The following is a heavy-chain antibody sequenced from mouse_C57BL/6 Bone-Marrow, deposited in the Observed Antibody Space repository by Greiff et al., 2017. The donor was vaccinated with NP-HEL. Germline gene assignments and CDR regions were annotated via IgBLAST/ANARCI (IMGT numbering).Heavy chain of an antibody. J-gene: IGHJ3*01. Sequence: DVKLVESGGGLVKPGGSLKLSCAASGFTFSDYGMHWVRQAPEKGLEWVAYISSGSSTIYYADTVKGQFTISRDNAKNTLFLQMTSLRSEDTAMYYCARSDGYYLAWFAYWGQGTLVTVSA. CDR1: GFTFSDYG. D-gene: IGHD2-3*01. CDR2: ISSGSSTI. CDR3: ARSDGYYLAWFAY. V-gene: IGHV5-17*01.